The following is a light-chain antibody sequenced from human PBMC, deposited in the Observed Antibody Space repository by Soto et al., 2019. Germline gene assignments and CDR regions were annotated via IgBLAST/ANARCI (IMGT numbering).Light chain of an antibody. CDR3: QQYNNWPWT. Sequence: EIVMTQSPSTLSVSPGERATLSCRASQSVSSNLAWYQQKPGQAPRLLIYGASTRATGIPARFSGSGSGTEFTLTISSLQSEDFGVYYCQQYNNWPWTFAQGTKVDNK. CDR1: QSVSSN. J-gene: IGKJ1*01. V-gene: IGKV3-15*01. CDR2: GAS.